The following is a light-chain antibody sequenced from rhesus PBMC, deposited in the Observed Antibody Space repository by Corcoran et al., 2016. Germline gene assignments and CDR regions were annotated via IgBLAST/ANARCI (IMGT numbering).Light chain of an antibody. V-gene: IGLV2-23*01. J-gene: IGLJ1*01. CDR3: SSYGGSNAFYI. Sequence: QPALTQSPSVSGSPGQSVTISCSGTSSDIGTYDYVSWYQQHPGKAPKLIISYVSKRPSGVSDRFSGSKSGNTASRTISGLQPEDEADYYCSSYGGSNAFYIFGIGTRLTVL. CDR1: SSDIGTYDY. CDR2: YVS.